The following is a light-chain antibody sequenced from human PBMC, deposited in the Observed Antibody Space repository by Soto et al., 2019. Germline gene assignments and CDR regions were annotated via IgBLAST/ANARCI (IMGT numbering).Light chain of an antibody. Sequence: EIVVTQSPGTLSLSPGERATLSCRASQSIVANFLAWYQQKPGRAPRLLIYRASTRATGIPDRFSGSGSGTDFTLTITRLEPEDFAGYYCQQYSRSPWIFGQGTNVEIK. CDR1: QSIVANF. J-gene: IGKJ1*01. V-gene: IGKV3-20*01. CDR3: QQYSRSPWI. CDR2: RAS.